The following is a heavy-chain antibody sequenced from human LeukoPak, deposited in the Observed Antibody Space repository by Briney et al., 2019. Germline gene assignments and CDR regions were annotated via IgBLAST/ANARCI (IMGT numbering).Heavy chain of an antibody. CDR2: IYHSGRT. Sequence: SETLSLTCAVSDYSISSGYFWGWIRQPPGKEPQWIGSIYHSGRTYYNPSLKSRVTISVDTSKNQFSLKLNSVTAADTAVYYCARIPEGQTAYFEYWGQGSLVAVSS. D-gene: IGHD2-21*02. CDR1: DYSISSGYF. CDR3: ARIPEGQTAYFEY. J-gene: IGHJ4*02. V-gene: IGHV4-38-2*01.